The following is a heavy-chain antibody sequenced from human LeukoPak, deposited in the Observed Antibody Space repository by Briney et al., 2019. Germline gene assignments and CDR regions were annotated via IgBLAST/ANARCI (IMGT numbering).Heavy chain of an antibody. J-gene: IGHJ6*02. CDR3: ARDGVVVPAAMLDYYYGMDV. CDR2: INAGNGNT. CDR1: GYTFTSYA. Sequence: GASVKVSCKASGYTFTSYAMHWVRQAPGQRPEWMGWINAGNGNTKYSQKFQGRVTITRDTSASTAYMELSSLRSEDTAVYYCARDGVVVPAAMLDYYYGMDVWGQGTTVTVSS. V-gene: IGHV1-3*01. D-gene: IGHD2-2*01.